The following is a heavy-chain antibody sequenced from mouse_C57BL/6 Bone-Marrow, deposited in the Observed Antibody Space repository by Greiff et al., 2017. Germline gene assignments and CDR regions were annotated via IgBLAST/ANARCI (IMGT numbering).Heavy chain of an antibody. CDR1: GYTFTSYW. D-gene: IGHD2-10*01. V-gene: IGHV1-69*01. CDR2: IDPSDSYT. Sequence: QVQLQQPGAELVMPGASVKLSCKASGYTFTSYWMHWVKQRPGQGLEWIGEIDPSDSYTNYNQKFKGKSTLTVDKSSSTAYMQLSSLTSEDSAVYYCAREGPYCLYIDVWGTGTTVTVSS. CDR3: AREGPYCLYIDV. J-gene: IGHJ1*03.